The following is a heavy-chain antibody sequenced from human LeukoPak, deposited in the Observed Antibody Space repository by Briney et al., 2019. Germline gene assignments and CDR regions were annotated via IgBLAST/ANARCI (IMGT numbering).Heavy chain of an antibody. D-gene: IGHD3-22*01. Sequence: VASVKVSCKASGYTFTGYYMHWVRQAPGQGLEWMGWINPNSGGTNYAQKFQGRVPMTRDTSISTAYMELSRLRSDDTAVYYCASAYDSSGLDYFDYWGQGTLVTASS. CDR3: ASAYDSSGLDYFDY. CDR2: INPNSGGT. CDR1: GYTFTGYY. J-gene: IGHJ4*02. V-gene: IGHV1-2*02.